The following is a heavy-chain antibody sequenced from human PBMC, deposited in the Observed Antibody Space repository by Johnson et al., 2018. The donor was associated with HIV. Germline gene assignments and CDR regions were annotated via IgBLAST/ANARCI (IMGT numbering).Heavy chain of an antibody. CDR1: GFAASDSA. CDR2: IKSKTDGGTT. CDR3: ARVGSGSYLLGAFDI. V-gene: IGHV3-15*05. D-gene: IGHD1-26*01. Sequence: VQLVESGGGLVQPDGSLKLSCASSGFAASDSAMHWVRQTSGKGLEWVGRIKSKTDGGTTDYAAPVKGRFTISRDDSKNTLYLQMNSLRAEDTALYYCARVGSGSYLLGAFDIWGQGTMVTVSS. J-gene: IGHJ3*02.